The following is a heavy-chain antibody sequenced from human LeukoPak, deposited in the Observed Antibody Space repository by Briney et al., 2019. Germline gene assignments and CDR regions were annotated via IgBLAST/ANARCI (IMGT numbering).Heavy chain of an antibody. CDR1: GYSFTNYW. CDR3: ARRGSWYNDY. V-gene: IGHV5-51*01. D-gene: IGHD6-13*01. CDR2: INPDDSEI. Sequence: WESLQISCQGSGYSFTNYWIGWVRQTPGKGLEWMGIINPDDSEIKYSPSLQGQVTISADKSISTAYLQWSSLKASDTAMYYCARRGSWYNDYWGQGTLVTVSS. J-gene: IGHJ4*02.